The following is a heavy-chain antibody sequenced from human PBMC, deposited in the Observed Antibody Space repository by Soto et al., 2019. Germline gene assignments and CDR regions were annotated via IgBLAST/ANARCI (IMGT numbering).Heavy chain of an antibody. Sequence: QITLRESGPTLVEPTETLTLTCTFSGFSFSTSEVGVGWIRQSPGKGLEWLALIYWDDDKRYRPSLKSRLTITKDTPRNQVVLTMTNMDPVDTGTYYCALWAPVSEYHMVRSNWFDPGGQGVLVTVSS. J-gene: IGHJ5*02. CDR2: IYWDDDK. V-gene: IGHV2-5*02. CDR3: ALWAPVSEYHMVRSNWFDP. D-gene: IGHD3-10*01. CDR1: GFSFSTSEVG.